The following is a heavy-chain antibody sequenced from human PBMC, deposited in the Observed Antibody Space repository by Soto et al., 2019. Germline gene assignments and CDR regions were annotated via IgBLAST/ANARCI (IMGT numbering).Heavy chain of an antibody. CDR3: ARSPSIAVAGNYYYYMDF. J-gene: IGHJ6*03. Sequence: SETLSLTCTVSGGSISSYYWSWIRQPPGKGLEWIGYIYYSGSTNYNPSLKSRVTISVDTSKNQFSLKLSSVTAADTAVYYCARSPSIAVAGNYYYYMDFWGKGTTVTVSS. D-gene: IGHD6-19*01. CDR2: IYYSGST. CDR1: GGSISSYY. V-gene: IGHV4-59*08.